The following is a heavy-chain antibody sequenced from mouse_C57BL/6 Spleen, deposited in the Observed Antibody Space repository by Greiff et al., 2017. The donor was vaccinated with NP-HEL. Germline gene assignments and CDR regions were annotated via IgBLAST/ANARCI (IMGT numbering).Heavy chain of an antibody. D-gene: IGHD1-1*01. CDR3: ARWLTTVVATKRYFDV. V-gene: IGHV1-64*01. CDR2: IHPNSGST. J-gene: IGHJ1*03. CDR1: GYTFTSYW. Sequence: QVQLKQPGAELVKPGASVKLSCKASGYTFTSYWMHWVKQRPGQGLEWIGMIHPNSGSTNYNEKFKSKATLTVDKSSSTAYMQLSSLTSEDSAVYYCARWLTTVVATKRYFDVWGTGTTVTVSS.